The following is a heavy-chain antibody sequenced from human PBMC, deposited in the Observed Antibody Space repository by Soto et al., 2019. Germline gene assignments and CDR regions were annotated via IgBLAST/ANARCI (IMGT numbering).Heavy chain of an antibody. CDR1: GFTFSDYY. Sequence: QVQLVESGGGLVKPGGSLRLSCAASGFTFSDYYMSWIRQAPGKGLEWVSYISSSGSTIYYADSVKGRFTISRDNAKNSLYLQMTSLRAEDTAVYYCARLDGNSYDSSGYYYSYYGMDVWGQGTTVTVSS. CDR2: ISSSGSTI. V-gene: IGHV3-11*01. CDR3: ARLDGNSYDSSGYYYSYYGMDV. J-gene: IGHJ6*02. D-gene: IGHD3-22*01.